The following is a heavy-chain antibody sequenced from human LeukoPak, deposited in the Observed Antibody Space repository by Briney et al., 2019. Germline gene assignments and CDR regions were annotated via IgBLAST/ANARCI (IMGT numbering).Heavy chain of an antibody. CDR2: IRSGGSIT. CDR3: ARAESIEGAIDY. CDR1: GFTFSSYS. V-gene: IGHV3-48*01. D-gene: IGHD6-6*01. Sequence: GGSLRLSCAASGFTFSSYSMNWVRQAPGKGLEWVSYIRSGGSITRYADYVKGRFTISRDNAKNSLYLQMNSLRAEDTAVYYCARAESIEGAIDYWGQGTLVTVSS. J-gene: IGHJ4*02.